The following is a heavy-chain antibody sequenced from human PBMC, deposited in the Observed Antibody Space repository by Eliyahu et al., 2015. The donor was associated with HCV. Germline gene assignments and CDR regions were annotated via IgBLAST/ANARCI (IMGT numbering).Heavy chain of an antibody. CDR2: ISGSDGST. V-gene: IGHV3-23*01. Sequence: EVQLLESGGDLAQPGGSLRLSCAASEFTFSSXXMSWVRQAPGKGLEWVSLISGSDGSTYYADSVKGRFTISRDISKNTLYLQMNSLRSEDTAVYYCAKGGGESEWELPGYFDYWGQGTLVTVSS. D-gene: IGHD1-26*01. J-gene: IGHJ4*02. CDR1: EFTFSSXX. CDR3: AKGGGESEWELPGYFDY.